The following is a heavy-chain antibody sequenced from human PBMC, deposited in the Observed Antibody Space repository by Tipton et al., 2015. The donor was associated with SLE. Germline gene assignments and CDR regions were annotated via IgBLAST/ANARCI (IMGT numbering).Heavy chain of an antibody. CDR2: IYTSGST. V-gene: IGHV4-4*08. CDR3: ARAGAPYTILEDAMDV. CDR1: GGSISSYY. J-gene: IGHJ6*03. Sequence: TLSLTCTVSGGSISSYYWSWIRQPPGKGLEWIGYIYTSGSTNYNPSLKSRVTISVDTSKNQFSLKLSSVTAADTAVYYCARAGAPYTILEDAMDVWGKGTTVTVSS. D-gene: IGHD3-3*01.